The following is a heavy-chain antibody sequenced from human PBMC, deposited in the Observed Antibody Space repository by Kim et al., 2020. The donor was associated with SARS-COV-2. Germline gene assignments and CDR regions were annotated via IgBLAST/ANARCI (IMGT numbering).Heavy chain of an antibody. Sequence: YADSGKGRFTISRDNTKNTLYLQRNSLRAEDTAVYYCARGSLGLESWFDPWGQGTLVTVSS. CDR3: ARGSLGLESWFDP. D-gene: IGHD3-16*01. V-gene: IGHV3-30*07. J-gene: IGHJ5*02.